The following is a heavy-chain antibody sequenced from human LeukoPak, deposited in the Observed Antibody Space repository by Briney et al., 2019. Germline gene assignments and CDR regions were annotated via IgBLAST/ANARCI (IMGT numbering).Heavy chain of an antibody. D-gene: IGHD6-13*01. Sequence: GGSLRLSCAASGFTFSSYGMHWVCQAPGKGLEWVAVISYDGSNKYYADSVKGRFTISRDNSKNTLYLQMNSLRAEDTAVYYCAKQRRSSWYSPFDYWGQGTLVTVSS. CDR3: AKQRRSSWYSPFDY. V-gene: IGHV3-30*18. CDR1: GFTFSSYG. CDR2: ISYDGSNK. J-gene: IGHJ4*02.